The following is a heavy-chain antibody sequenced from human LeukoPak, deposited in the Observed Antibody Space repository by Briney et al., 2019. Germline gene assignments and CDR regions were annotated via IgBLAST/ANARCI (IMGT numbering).Heavy chain of an antibody. CDR1: GFTFSSYD. V-gene: IGHV3-13*01. Sequence: QPGGSLRLSCAASGFTFSSYDMHWARQATGKGLEWVSAIGTAGDTYYPGSVKGRFTISRENAKNSLYLQMNSLKTEDTAGYYCTSLSGVVPAASYYYMDVWGKGTTVTVSS. D-gene: IGHD2-2*01. CDR2: IGTAGDT. CDR3: TSLSGVVPAASYYYMDV. J-gene: IGHJ6*03.